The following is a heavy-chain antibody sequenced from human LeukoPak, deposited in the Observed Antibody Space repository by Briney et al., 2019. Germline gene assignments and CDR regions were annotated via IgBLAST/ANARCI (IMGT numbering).Heavy chain of an antibody. Sequence: GGSLRLSCAASGFTFSTSGLGWVRQAPGRGLEWLSYITSSTKTLYMDSVQGRFTISRDNAKNSLYLQMHSLRVEDTAVYYCVRGRYGGVDYWGQGTLVTVSS. J-gene: IGHJ4*02. CDR2: ITSSTKTL. D-gene: IGHD1-26*01. CDR1: GFTFSTSG. V-gene: IGHV3-48*01. CDR3: VRGRYGGVDY.